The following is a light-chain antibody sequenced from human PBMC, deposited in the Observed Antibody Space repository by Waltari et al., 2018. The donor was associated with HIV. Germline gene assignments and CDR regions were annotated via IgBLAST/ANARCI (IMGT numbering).Light chain of an antibody. J-gene: IGKJ2*01. Sequence: DIQMTQYPSTLSPSVGDRVTITCRASQTVNRWLAWFQQRPGKAPKLLIYQASNLQNGVPSRFSGSGSGTEFTLTISSLQPDDSATYYCQQYETNPYTFGQGTKLQIK. CDR2: QAS. CDR3: QQYETNPYT. CDR1: QTVNRW. V-gene: IGKV1-5*03.